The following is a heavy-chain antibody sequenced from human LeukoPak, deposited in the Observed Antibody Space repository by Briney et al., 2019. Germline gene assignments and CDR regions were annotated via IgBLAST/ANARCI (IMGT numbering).Heavy chain of an antibody. Sequence: ASVKVSCKASGYTFTDYYMHWVRQAPGQGLEWMGWINPNGGGASSAQKFQGSVTMTRDTSISTAYMEVSRLRSDDTAVYYCARGSPTSSVGAPPGLDYWGQGTLVTVSS. CDR2: INPNGGGA. V-gene: IGHV1-2*02. J-gene: IGHJ4*02. CDR1: GYTFTDYY. D-gene: IGHD1-26*01. CDR3: ARGSPTSSVGAPPGLDY.